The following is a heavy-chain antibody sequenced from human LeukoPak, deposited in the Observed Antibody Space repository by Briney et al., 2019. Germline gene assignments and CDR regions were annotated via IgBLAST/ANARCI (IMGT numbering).Heavy chain of an antibody. D-gene: IGHD2-15*01. CDR3: AREGPSVVVVAANNWFDP. CDR2: IIPIFGTA. V-gene: IGHV1-69*13. Sequence: SVKVSCKASGGTFSSYAISWVRQAPGQGLEWMGGIIPIFGTANFAQKFQGRVTITADESTSTAYMELSSLRSEDTAVYYCAREGPSVVVVAANNWFDPWGQGTLVTVSS. CDR1: GGTFSSYA. J-gene: IGHJ5*02.